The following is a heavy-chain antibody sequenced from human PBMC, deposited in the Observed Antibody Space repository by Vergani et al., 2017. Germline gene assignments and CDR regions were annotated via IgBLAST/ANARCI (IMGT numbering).Heavy chain of an antibody. Sequence: QVQLQESGPGLVKPSQTLSLTCTVSGASINNDFYYWHWIRQPAGKGLEWIGRIYVSGITDYNSSLQSRVSMSVDTSKNQFSLTLTSVTAADMAVYYCARDNKQLRPRAFELWGQGTMVTVSS. J-gene: IGHJ3*01. CDR2: IYVSGIT. V-gene: IGHV4-61*02. CDR1: GASINNDFYY. CDR3: ARDNKQLRPRAFEL. D-gene: IGHD4-23*01.